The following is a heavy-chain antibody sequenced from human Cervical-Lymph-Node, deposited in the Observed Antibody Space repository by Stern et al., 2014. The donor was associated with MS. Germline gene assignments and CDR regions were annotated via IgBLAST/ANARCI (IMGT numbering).Heavy chain of an antibody. CDR3: VRGLGSYEDS. V-gene: IGHV3-11*01. CDR2: ISSSGDTI. D-gene: IGHD3-10*01. Sequence: VQLEESGGDLVKPGGSLRLSCAASGFTFSDYFMTWVRQAPGQGLEWLSYISSSGDTIHYADSVRGRFTISRDNAKNSLYLQMNSLRAEDTAVYYCVRGLGSYEDSWGQGTLVTVSS. CDR1: GFTFSDYF. J-gene: IGHJ4*02.